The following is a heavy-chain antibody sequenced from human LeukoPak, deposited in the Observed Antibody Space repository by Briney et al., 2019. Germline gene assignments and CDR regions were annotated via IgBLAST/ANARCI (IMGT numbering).Heavy chain of an antibody. Sequence: ASVKVSCKASGYTFTSYYMHWVRQAPGQGLKWMGIINPSGGSTSYAQKFQGRVTMTRDTSTSTVYMELSSLRSEDTAVYYCAREGDVLTGYYSKPYYFDYWGQGTLVTVSS. V-gene: IGHV1-46*01. CDR3: AREGDVLTGYYSKPYYFDY. J-gene: IGHJ4*02. D-gene: IGHD3-9*01. CDR2: INPSGGST. CDR1: GYTFTSYY.